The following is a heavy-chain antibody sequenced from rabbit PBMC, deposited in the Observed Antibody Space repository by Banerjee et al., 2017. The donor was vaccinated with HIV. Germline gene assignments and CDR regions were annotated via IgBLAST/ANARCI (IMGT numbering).Heavy chain of an antibody. D-gene: IGHD6-1*01. CDR2: INANGGST. J-gene: IGHJ4*01. Sequence: QEQLKETGGGLVQPGGSLTLSCKASGFDFSSYYMSWVRQAPGKGLEWNGEINANGGSTWYASRVNGRFTVSRNNIESKPDLQMSSLTVTDTSLYYCARSGFYAGYGYRVLWGPGTLVTVS. V-gene: IGHV1S48*01. CDR1: GFDFSSYY. CDR3: ARSGFYAGYGYRVL.